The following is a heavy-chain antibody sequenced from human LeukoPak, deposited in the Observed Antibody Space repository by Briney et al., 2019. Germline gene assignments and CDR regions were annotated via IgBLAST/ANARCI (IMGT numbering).Heavy chain of an antibody. CDR2: ISVYNGNT. D-gene: IGHD6-19*01. J-gene: IGHJ3*02. CDR3: ARAGGWAREDYKADAFDI. V-gene: IGHV1-18*01. CDR1: VYTFTNFG. Sequence: ASVKVSCKASVYTFTNFGISCVRQAPGQGLEWMGWISVYNGNTNSAQKVQGRVTMTADTSTSTAYMELRSLRSDDTAVYYCARAGGWAREDYKADAFDIWGQGTMVTVSS.